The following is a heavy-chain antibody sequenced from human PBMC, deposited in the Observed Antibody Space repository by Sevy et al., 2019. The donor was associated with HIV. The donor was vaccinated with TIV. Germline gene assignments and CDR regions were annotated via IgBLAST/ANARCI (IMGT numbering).Heavy chain of an antibody. Sequence: GGSLRLSCAASGFTFSSYSMNWVRQAPGKGLEWVSSISSSSSYIYYADSVKGRFTISRDNAKNSLYLQMNSLRAEDTAVYYCARDLLTGTTRAFDYWGQEPWSPSPQ. CDR3: ARDLLTGTTRAFDY. J-gene: IGHJ4*01. CDR1: GFTFSSYS. D-gene: IGHD1-20*01. CDR2: ISSSSSYI. V-gene: IGHV3-21*01.